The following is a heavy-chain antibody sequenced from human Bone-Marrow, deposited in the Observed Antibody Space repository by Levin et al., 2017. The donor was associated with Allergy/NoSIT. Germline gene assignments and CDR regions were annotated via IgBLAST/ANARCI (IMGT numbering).Heavy chain of an antibody. V-gene: IGHV3-21*01. CDR1: GFNFASYG. Sequence: GESLKISCAASGFNFASYGMNWVRQAPGKGLEWVSSISGTGRHIYLADSLKGRVTISRDNAKNSLSLQMNNLRVEDTAVFYCAKDEGPFSSSFAFDCWGQGALVTVSS. CDR2: ISGTGRHI. D-gene: IGHD2-2*01. J-gene: IGHJ4*02. CDR3: AKDEGPFSSSFAFDC.